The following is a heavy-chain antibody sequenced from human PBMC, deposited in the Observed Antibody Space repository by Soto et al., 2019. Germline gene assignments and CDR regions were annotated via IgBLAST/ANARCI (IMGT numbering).Heavy chain of an antibody. CDR3: VRDSGAKLSSS. D-gene: IGHD6-13*01. Sequence: ASVKVSCKASGYTFTNFGVTWVRRAPGQGLEWMGWISAYTDTPNYAQKFQGRVTMTMDTSTSTAYMDLRSLTSDDTAVYYCVRDSGAKLSSSWGQGTLVTVSS. V-gene: IGHV1-18*01. CDR2: ISAYTDTP. CDR1: GYTFTNFG. J-gene: IGHJ4*02.